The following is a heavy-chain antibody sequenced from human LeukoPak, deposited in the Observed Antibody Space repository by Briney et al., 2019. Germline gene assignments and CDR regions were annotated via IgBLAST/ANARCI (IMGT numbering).Heavy chain of an antibody. J-gene: IGHJ4*02. V-gene: IGHV3-23*01. D-gene: IGHD6-19*01. Sequence: GGSLRLSCAASGFTFSSYAMSWVRQAPGKGLEWVSAISGSGGSTYYADSVKGRFTISGDNSKNTLYLQMNSLRAEDTAVYYCARATIAVAEHFDYWGQGTLVTVSS. CDR1: GFTFSSYA. CDR2: ISGSGGST. CDR3: ARATIAVAEHFDY.